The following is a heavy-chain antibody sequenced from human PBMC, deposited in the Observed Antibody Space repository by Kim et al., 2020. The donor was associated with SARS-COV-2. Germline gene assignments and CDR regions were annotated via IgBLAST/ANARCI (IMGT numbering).Heavy chain of an antibody. CDR2: IYHSGTT. D-gene: IGHD4-17*01. CDR3: ARDSDYGCGPGTFDC. CDR1: GYSVSSGSY. V-gene: IGHV4-38-2*02. Sequence: SETLSLTCTVSGYSVSSGSYWGWIRQPPGKGLDFIGSIYHSGTTYYNPSLKRRVTISVDTSKNQFSLKLSSVTAADTAVYYCARDSDYGCGPGTFDCWGQGTLVTVSS. J-gene: IGHJ4*02.